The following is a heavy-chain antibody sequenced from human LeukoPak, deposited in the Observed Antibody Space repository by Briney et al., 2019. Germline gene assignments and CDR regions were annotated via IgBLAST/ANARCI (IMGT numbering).Heavy chain of an antibody. CDR2: TIPIFGTA. CDR1: GGTFSSYA. Sequence: SVKVSCKASGGTFSSYAISWVRQAPGQGLEWMGGTIPIFGTANYAQKFQGRVTITTDESTSTAYMELSSLRSEDTAVYYCARPNASGYSYGYDYWGQGTLVTVSS. CDR3: ARPNASGYSYGYDY. V-gene: IGHV1-69*05. J-gene: IGHJ4*02. D-gene: IGHD5-18*01.